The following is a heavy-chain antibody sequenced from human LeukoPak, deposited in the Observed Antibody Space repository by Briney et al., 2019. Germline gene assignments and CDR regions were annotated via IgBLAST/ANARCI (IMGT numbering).Heavy chain of an antibody. CDR2: INPNSGGT. Sequence: ASVKVSCKASGYTFTGYYMHWVRQAPGQGLEWMGRINPNSGGTNYAQKFQGRVTMTRDTSISTAYMELRRLRSDDTAVYYCARETDVWGSYRFDYWGQGTLVTVSS. CDR3: ARETDVWGSYRFDY. J-gene: IGHJ4*02. D-gene: IGHD3-16*02. V-gene: IGHV1-2*06. CDR1: GYTFTGYY.